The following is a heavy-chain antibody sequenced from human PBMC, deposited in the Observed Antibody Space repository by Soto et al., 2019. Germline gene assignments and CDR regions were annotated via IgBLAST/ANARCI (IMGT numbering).Heavy chain of an antibody. CDR3: ASPGYCSDGTCYPDY. D-gene: IGHD2-15*01. CDR2: IHHSGST. V-gene: IGHV4-34*01. CDR1: SLSGSY. Sequence: SLSGSYWSWIRQPPGTGLEWIGEIHHSGSTYYNPSLKSRVTLSVDTSKNQFSLKLNSVTAADTAVYYCASPGYCSDGTCYPDYWGQGTLVTVSS. J-gene: IGHJ4*02.